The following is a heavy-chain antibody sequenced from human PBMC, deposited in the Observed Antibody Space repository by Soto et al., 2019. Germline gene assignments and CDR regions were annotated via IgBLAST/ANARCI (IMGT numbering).Heavy chain of an antibody. CDR2: INSDGSST. CDR1: GFTFSSYW. CDR3: ARYIALGYSAFSPSDYFDY. D-gene: IGHD5-12*01. V-gene: IGHV3-74*01. J-gene: IGHJ4*02. Sequence: PGGSLRLSCAASGFTFSSYWMHWVRQAPGKGLVWVSRINSDGSSTSYADSVKGRFTISRDNAKNTLYLQMNSLRAEDTAVYYCARYIALGYSAFSPSDYFDYWGQRTLVTVSS.